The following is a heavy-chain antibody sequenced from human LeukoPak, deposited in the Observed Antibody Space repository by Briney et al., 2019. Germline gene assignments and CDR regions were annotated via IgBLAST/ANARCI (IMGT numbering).Heavy chain of an antibody. CDR1: GFTFSSYA. V-gene: IGHV3-23*01. D-gene: IGHD4-17*01. CDR2: ISSTGGNT. CDR3: AKDIYAYVTNCFFDY. Sequence: GGSLRLSCTVSGFTFSSYAMSWVRQAPGKGLEWVSAISSTGGNTYHADSVKGRFTISRDNSKNTLYLQMNSLRAEDTAIYYCAKDIYAYVTNCFFDYWGQGSLVTVSS. J-gene: IGHJ4*02.